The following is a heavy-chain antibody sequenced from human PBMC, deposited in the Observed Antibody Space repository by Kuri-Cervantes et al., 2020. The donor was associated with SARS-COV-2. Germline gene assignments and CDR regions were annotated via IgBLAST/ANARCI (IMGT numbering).Heavy chain of an antibody. V-gene: IGHV3-30*18. Sequence: LSLTCAASGFNFSRTDMHWVRQAPGKGLGWVAVISHDGKNKKCIASGKGRFTISRDNSQNTLYLHMKSLRSEDTAMYYCAKDRVGVPDFWGQGTLVTVSS. CDR2: ISHDGKNK. J-gene: IGHJ4*02. CDR1: GFNFSRTD. CDR3: AKDRVGVPDF. D-gene: IGHD2-21*01.